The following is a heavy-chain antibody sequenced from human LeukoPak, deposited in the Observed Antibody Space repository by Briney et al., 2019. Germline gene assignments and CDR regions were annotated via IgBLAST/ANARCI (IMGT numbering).Heavy chain of an antibody. CDR1: GFTFDDYG. CDR3: ATDVTCSSTSCYGFNY. CDR2: INWNGVST. J-gene: IGHJ4*02. D-gene: IGHD2-2*01. V-gene: IGHV3-20*04. Sequence: GGSLRLSCAASGFTFDDYGMSWVRQAPGKGLEWVSGINWNGVSTRYADSVKGRFTISRDNAENSLYLQMNSLRAEDTAVYYCATDVTCSSTSCYGFNYWGQGTLVTVSS.